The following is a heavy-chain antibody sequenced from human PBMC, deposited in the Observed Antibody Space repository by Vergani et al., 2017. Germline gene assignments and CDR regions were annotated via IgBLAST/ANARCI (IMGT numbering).Heavy chain of an antibody. CDR1: GFTFSSYA. J-gene: IGHJ3*02. CDR3: ARDGRDAFDI. Sequence: EVQLLESGGGLVQPGGSLRLSCAASGFTFSSYAMSWVRQAPGKGLEWVSSISSSSSYIYYADSVKGRFTISRDNAKNSLYLQMNSLRAEDTAVYYCARDGRDAFDIWGQGTMVTVSS. V-gene: IGHV3-21*01. CDR2: ISSSSSYI.